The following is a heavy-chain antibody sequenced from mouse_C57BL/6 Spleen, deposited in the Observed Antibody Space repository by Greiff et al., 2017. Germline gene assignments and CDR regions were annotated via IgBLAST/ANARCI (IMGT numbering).Heavy chain of an antibody. D-gene: IGHD2-1*01. J-gene: IGHJ1*03. V-gene: IGHV5-9*01. CDR1: GFTFSSYT. CDR2: ISGGGGNT. CDR3: ARQGNSRYFDV. Sequence: DVHLVESGGGLVKPGGSLKLSCAASGFTFSSYTMSWVRQTPEKRLEWVATISGGGGNTYYPDSVKGRFTISRDNAKNTLYLQMSSLRSEDTALYYCARQGNSRYFDVWGTGTTGTVSS.